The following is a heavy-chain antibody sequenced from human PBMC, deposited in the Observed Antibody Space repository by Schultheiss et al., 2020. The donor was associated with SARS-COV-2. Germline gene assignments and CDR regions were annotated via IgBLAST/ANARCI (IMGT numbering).Heavy chain of an antibody. Sequence: GESLKISCAASGFTFSSYAMHWVRQAPGKGLEWVAVISYDGSNKYYADSVKGRFTISRDNSKNTLYLQMNSLRAEDTAVYYCAKEKWGVVVATDYWGQGTLVTVSS. V-gene: IGHV3-30-3*01. CDR3: AKEKWGVVVATDY. D-gene: IGHD2-15*01. CDR1: GFTFSSYA. CDR2: ISYDGSNK. J-gene: IGHJ4*02.